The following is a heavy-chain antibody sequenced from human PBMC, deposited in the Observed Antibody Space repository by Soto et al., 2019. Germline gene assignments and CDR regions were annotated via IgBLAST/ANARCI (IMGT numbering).Heavy chain of an antibody. D-gene: IGHD3-10*01. Sequence: SETLSLTCTVSGGSISSSSYYWGWIRQPPGKGLEWIGSIYYSGSTYYNPSLKSRVTISVDTSKNQFSLKLSSVTAADTAVYYCARGPLLWFGESPYGMDVWGQGTTVTVSS. V-gene: IGHV4-39*01. CDR2: IYYSGST. CDR1: GGSISSSSYY. CDR3: ARGPLLWFGESPYGMDV. J-gene: IGHJ6*02.